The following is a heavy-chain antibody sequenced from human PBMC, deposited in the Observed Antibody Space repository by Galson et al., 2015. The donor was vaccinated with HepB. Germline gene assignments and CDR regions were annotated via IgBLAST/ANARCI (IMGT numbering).Heavy chain of an antibody. J-gene: IGHJ4*02. D-gene: IGHD2-2*01. Sequence: PALVKPTQTLTLTCTFSGFSLTSSGVGVGWIRQPPGKALEWLALIYWDDDRRYSPSLKNRLAITKDTSKNQVVLTMTNMDPVDTATYYCAHRRHLTPYWSSFYFDYWGQGALVTVSS. CDR2: IYWDDDR. CDR3: AHRRHLTPYWSSFYFDY. V-gene: IGHV2-5*02. CDR1: GFSLTSSGVG.